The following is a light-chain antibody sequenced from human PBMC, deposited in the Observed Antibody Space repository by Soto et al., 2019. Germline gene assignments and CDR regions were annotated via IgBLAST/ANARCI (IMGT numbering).Light chain of an antibody. CDR1: SSDVGGYSF. V-gene: IGLV2-8*01. Sequence: QSALTQPPSASGSPGQSVTLSCTGTSSDVGGYSFVYWYQQHPGKAPKVLIYEVSQRPSGVPDRFSGSKSGNTASLTVSGLQAEDEADYDCSSYAGSDNAVVFGGGTKLTVL. CDR3: SSYAGSDNAVV. CDR2: EVS. J-gene: IGLJ2*01.